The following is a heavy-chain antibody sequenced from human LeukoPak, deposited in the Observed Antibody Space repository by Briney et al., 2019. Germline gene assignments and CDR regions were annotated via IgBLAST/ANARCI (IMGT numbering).Heavy chain of an antibody. Sequence: GGSPRLSCAASGFTFSDFYMSWIRQAPGRGLEWVSYISGSGSIIYYADSVKGRFTISRDNAKKSMYLQMNSLKAEDTAVYYCASTDPTSGPINHWGQGTLVTVSS. D-gene: IGHD5-12*01. V-gene: IGHV3-11*04. J-gene: IGHJ5*02. CDR3: ASTDPTSGPINH. CDR2: ISGSGSII. CDR1: GFTFSDFY.